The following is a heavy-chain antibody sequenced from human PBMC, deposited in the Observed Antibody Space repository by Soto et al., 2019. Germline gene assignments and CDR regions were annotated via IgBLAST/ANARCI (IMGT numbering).Heavy chain of an antibody. D-gene: IGHD1-26*01. V-gene: IGHV3-23*01. J-gene: IGHJ6*02. CDR3: ATYSGNYERYGVYYGMDG. CDR2: ISGSGGST. Sequence: EVQLLESGGHLVQPGGSLRLSCAASGFTFSNYAISWVRQAPGKGLEWVSSISGSGGSTYYADSVKGRFTISRDNSKNTLYLQMNSLRAEDTAVYYCATYSGNYERYGVYYGMDGWGQGTTVTVSS. CDR1: GFTFSNYA.